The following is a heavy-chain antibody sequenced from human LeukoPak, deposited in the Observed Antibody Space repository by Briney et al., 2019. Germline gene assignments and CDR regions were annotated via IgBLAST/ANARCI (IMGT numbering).Heavy chain of an antibody. CDR2: INSDGSST. Sequence: GGSLRLSCAASGFTLSSYWMHWVRHAPGKGLVWVSRINSDGSSTSYADSVKGRFTISRDNAKNTLYLQMNSLRAEDTAVYYCATPRGSGSYLAFDYWGQGTLVTVSS. V-gene: IGHV3-74*01. J-gene: IGHJ4*02. CDR3: ATPRGSGSYLAFDY. CDR1: GFTLSSYW. D-gene: IGHD1-26*01.